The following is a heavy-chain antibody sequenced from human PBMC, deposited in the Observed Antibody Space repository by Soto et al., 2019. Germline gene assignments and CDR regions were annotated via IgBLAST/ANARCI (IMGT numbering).Heavy chain of an antibody. Sequence: QVQLVQSGAEVKKPGASVKLSCKTSGYTFTSYYIHWVRQAPGQGLEWVAIINPSDGSTSTTQKFRGRVNVTRDMSTSTVYMDLSSLRSEDTAVYYCALHAFDFWGQGTMVTVSS. V-gene: IGHV1-46*01. J-gene: IGHJ3*01. CDR1: GYTFTSYY. CDR3: ALHAFDF. CDR2: INPSDGST.